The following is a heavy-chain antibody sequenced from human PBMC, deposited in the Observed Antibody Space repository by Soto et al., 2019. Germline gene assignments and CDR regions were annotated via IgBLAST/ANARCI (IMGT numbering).Heavy chain of an antibody. V-gene: IGHV3-23*01. J-gene: IGHJ6*01. CDR1: GFTFSSYA. CDR2: ISGSADST. CDR3: ARVSLGASTIADYSYYGMDV. Sequence: EILLLESGGALVQPGGSLRLSCAASGFTFSSYAMTWVRQAPGKGLEWVSGISGSADSTHYAASVKGRSIISRDNSKTTLSLQINNLRAEDTAVYYCARVSLGASTIADYSYYGMDVW. D-gene: IGHD1-26*01.